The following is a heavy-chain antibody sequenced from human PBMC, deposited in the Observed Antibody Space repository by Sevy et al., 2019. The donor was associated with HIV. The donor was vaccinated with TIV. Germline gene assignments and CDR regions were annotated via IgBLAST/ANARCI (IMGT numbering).Heavy chain of an antibody. CDR2: SYYGGNT. CDR1: GSTTFNSYY. V-gene: IGHV4-59*12. Sequence: SETLSLTCTVSGSTTFNSYYWSWIRQAPGKGLEWIGYSYYGGNTSYNPSFKTRVAISMDTSKSQFSLKLTSVTAADTAVYYCARDLYGSGNSLAFWGQGAPVTVSS. CDR3: ARDLYGSGNSLAF. J-gene: IGHJ4*02. D-gene: IGHD3-10*01.